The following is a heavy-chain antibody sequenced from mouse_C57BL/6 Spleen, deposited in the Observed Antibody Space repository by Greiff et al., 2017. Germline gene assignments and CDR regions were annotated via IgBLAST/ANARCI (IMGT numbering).Heavy chain of an antibody. CDR1: GFSFTSYG. J-gene: IGHJ1*03. CDR2: IWRGGST. V-gene: IGHV2-5*01. CDR3: AKGIYYGNYEYFDV. D-gene: IGHD2-1*01. Sequence: QVQLKESGPGLVQPSQRLSITCTVSGFSFTSYGVHWVRQSPGKGLEWLGVIWRGGSTDYNAAYMTRLSITKDNSKSQVFFKMNSLQADDTAIYYCAKGIYYGNYEYFDVWGTGTTVTVSS.